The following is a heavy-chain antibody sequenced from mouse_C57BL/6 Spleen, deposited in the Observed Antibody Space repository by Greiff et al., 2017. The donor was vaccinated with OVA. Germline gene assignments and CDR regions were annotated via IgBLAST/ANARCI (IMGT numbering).Heavy chain of an antibody. J-gene: IGHJ2*01. Sequence: QVQLQQPGAELVKPGASVTLSCKASGYTFTSYWLHWVKQRPGRGLEWIGRIDPNSGGTKYNEKFKSKATLTVDKPSRTAYMQLSSLTSEDSAVYYGARPYYSNPGYFDYWGQGTTLTVSS. CDR1: GYTFTSYW. CDR3: ARPYYSNPGYFDY. V-gene: IGHV1-72*01. CDR2: IDPNSGGT. D-gene: IGHD2-5*01.